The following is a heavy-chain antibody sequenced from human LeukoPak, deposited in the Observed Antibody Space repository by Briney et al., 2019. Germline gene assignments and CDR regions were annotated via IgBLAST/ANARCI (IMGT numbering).Heavy chain of an antibody. V-gene: IGHV1-8*01. CDR3: ARGQVSLTYYYGSGSCFDPHPPDT. Sequence: ASVKVSCKASGYTFTSYDINWVRQATGQGLEWMGWMNPNSGNTGYAQKFQGRVTMTRNTSISTAYMELSSLRSEDTAVYYCARGQVSLTYYYGSGSCFDPHPPDTWGQGTLVTVSS. D-gene: IGHD3-10*01. CDR1: GYTFTSYD. J-gene: IGHJ5*02. CDR2: MNPNSGNT.